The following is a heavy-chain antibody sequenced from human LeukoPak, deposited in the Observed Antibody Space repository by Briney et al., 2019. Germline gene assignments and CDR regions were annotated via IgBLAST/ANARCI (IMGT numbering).Heavy chain of an antibody. Sequence: GGSLRLSCAASGFTVSSNYMSWVRQDPGKGLEWVSVIYSGGSTYYADSVKGRVTISRDNSKNTLYLQMNSLRAEDTAVYYCASGPIVVVPAANSYGMDVWGKGTTVTVSS. V-gene: IGHV3-53*01. J-gene: IGHJ6*04. CDR3: ASGPIVVVPAANSYGMDV. CDR1: GFTVSSNY. CDR2: IYSGGST. D-gene: IGHD2-2*01.